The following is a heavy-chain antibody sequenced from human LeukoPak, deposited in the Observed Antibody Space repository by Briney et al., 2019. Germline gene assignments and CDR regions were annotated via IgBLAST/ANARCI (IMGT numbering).Heavy chain of an antibody. V-gene: IGHV1-8*03. CDR3: ARGVADIVVVVAATQPEGDDTPYYYYYYMDA. J-gene: IGHJ6*03. CDR1: GYTFTSYD. D-gene: IGHD2-15*01. CDR2: MNPNSGNT. Sequence: GASVKVSCKASGYTFTSYDINWVRQATGQGLEWVGWMNPNSGNTGYAQKFQGRVTITRNTSISTAHMELSSLRSEDTAVYYCARGVADIVVVVAATQPEGDDTPYYYYYYMDAWDQGTTVTVSS.